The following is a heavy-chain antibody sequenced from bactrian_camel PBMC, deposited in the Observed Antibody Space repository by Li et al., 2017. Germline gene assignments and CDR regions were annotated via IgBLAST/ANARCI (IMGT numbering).Heavy chain of an antibody. CDR3: AARGPYCYTKLSVRDFTY. V-gene: IGHV3S53*01. Sequence: HVQLVESGGGSVEAGGSLKLSCAASKDIFSNCVMGWYRQAPGKERELVSDVLTSGTTRYGDAVKGRFTISQDNAKNTVYLQMNSLKPEDTAMYYCAARGPYCYTKLSVRDFTYWGQGTQVTVTS. CDR1: KDIFSNCV. CDR2: VLTSGTT. J-gene: IGHJ6*01. D-gene: IGHD2*01.